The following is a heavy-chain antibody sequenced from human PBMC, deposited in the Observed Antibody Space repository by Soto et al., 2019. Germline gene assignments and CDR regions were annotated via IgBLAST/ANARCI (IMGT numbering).Heavy chain of an antibody. CDR2: IKSKTDGGTT. J-gene: IGHJ4*02. Sequence: PGGTLRLCCIGSGFTFSTYSMNWVRQAPGKGLEWVGRIKSKTDGGTTDYAAPVKGRFTISRDDSKNTLYLQMNSLKTEDTAVYYCTTAYDLRYPTRDYWGQGTLVTVSS. V-gene: IGHV3-15*07. CDR3: TTAYDLRYPTRDY. D-gene: IGHD4-17*01. CDR1: GFTFSTYS.